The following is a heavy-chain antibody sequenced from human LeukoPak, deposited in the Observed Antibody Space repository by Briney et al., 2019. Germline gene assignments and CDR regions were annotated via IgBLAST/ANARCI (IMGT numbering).Heavy chain of an antibody. V-gene: IGHV4-59*01. D-gene: IGHD2-2*01. CDR3: ARGAAQFLCSDTSCLFDF. Sequence: KPSETLSFTCTVPGGSISSYYWSWIRQPPGKGLEWIGYVSYSGSTNYNPSLKSRVTISLDTSKNQFSLKLNSVTAADTAVYYCARGAAQFLCSDTSCLFDFWGQGTLVTVSS. J-gene: IGHJ4*02. CDR2: VSYSGST. CDR1: GGSISSYY.